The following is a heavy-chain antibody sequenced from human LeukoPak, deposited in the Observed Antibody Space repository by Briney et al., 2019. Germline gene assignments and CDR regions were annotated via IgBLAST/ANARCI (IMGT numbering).Heavy chain of an antibody. CDR1: GGSISSSSYY. D-gene: IGHD3-22*01. CDR3: ARHEDSSGYYPYYYYGMDV. CDR2: IYYSGST. Sequence: SETLSLTCTVSGGSISSSSYYWGWIRQPPGKGLEWIGSIYYSGSTYYNPSLKSRVTISVDTSKNQFSLKLSSVTAADTAVYYCARHEDSSGYYPYYYYGMDVWGQGTTVTVSS. V-gene: IGHV4-39*01. J-gene: IGHJ6*02.